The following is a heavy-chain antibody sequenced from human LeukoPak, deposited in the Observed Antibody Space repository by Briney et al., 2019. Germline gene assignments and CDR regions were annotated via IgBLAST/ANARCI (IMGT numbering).Heavy chain of an antibody. Sequence: GGSLRLSCAASGFTFSSYGMHWVRQAPGKGLEWVAVIWYDGSNKYYADSVKGRFTISRDNSKNTLYLQMNSLRAEDTAVYYCARGSGATTCPDYWGQGTLVTVSS. J-gene: IGHJ4*02. CDR3: ARGSGATTCPDY. V-gene: IGHV3-33*01. D-gene: IGHD1-26*01. CDR2: IWYDGSNK. CDR1: GFTFSSYG.